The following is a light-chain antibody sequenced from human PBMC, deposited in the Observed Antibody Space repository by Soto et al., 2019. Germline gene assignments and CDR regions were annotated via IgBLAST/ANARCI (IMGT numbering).Light chain of an antibody. CDR2: GAS. CDR1: QSLGSD. Sequence: EIFMTQSPFTLCLSPEGTATLSCRASQSLGSDLAWYQQKPGQAPRLLIFGASARPTGIPARISGSGSGTEFTLTISSLRSEDFAVYFCQQYYNWPRTFGQGTKVDIK. CDR3: QQYYNWPRT. J-gene: IGKJ1*01. V-gene: IGKV3-15*01.